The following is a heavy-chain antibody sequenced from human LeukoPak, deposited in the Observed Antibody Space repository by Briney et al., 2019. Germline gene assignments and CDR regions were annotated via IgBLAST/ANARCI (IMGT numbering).Heavy chain of an antibody. CDR1: GFTFSSYS. Sequence: GGSLRLSCAASGFTFSSYSMNWVRQAPGKGLEWVSSISSSSSYIYYADSVKGRFTISRDNAKNSLYLQMNSLRAEDTAVYYCAREDNSGYYEEDWFDMYVQGNLVTVSS. J-gene: IGHJ5*02. D-gene: IGHD3-22*01. CDR3: AREDNSGYYEEDWFDM. CDR2: ISSSSSYI. V-gene: IGHV3-21*01.